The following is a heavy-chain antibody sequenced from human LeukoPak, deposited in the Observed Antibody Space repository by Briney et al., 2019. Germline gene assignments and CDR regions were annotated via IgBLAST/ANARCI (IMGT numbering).Heavy chain of an antibody. Sequence: GGSLRLSCAASGFTFSSYAMSWVRQAPGKGLEWVSAISGSGGSTYYADSVKGRFTISRDNSKNTLYLQMNSLRAEDTAVYYCAKYDILTGYYGYYFDYWGQGTLVTVSS. D-gene: IGHD3-9*01. J-gene: IGHJ4*02. V-gene: IGHV3-23*01. CDR3: AKYDILTGYYGYYFDY. CDR2: ISGSGGST. CDR1: GFTFSSYA.